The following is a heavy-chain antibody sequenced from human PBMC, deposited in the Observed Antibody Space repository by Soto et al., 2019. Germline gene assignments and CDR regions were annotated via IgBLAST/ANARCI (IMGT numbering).Heavy chain of an antibody. CDR3: ARAPMVLSRSYFDS. Sequence: SVKVSCKASGGTFSSYAISWVRQAPGQGLEWMGGIIPIFGTANYAQKFQGRVTITADESTSTAYMELSSLRSEDTAVYYCARAPMVLSRSYFDSWGQGTPVTVSS. CDR2: IIPIFGTA. D-gene: IGHD2-8*01. CDR1: GGTFSSYA. V-gene: IGHV1-69*13. J-gene: IGHJ4*02.